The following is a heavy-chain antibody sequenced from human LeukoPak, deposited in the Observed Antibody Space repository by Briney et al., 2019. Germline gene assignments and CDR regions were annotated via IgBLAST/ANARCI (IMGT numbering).Heavy chain of an antibody. CDR1: GYTFTGYY. CDR2: INPNSGGT. CDR3: ARAHSSARFDY. D-gene: IGHD6-19*01. V-gene: IGHV1-2*04. Sequence: ASVKVSCKAAGYTFTGYYMHWVRQAPGQGLEWMGWINPNSGGTNYAQKFQGWVTMTRDTSISTAYMELSRLRSDDTAVYYCARAHSSARFDYWGQGTLVTVSS. J-gene: IGHJ4*02.